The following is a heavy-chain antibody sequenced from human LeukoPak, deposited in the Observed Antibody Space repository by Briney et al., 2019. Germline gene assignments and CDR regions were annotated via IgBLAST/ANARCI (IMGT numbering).Heavy chain of an antibody. Sequence: PGGSLRLSCAASGFTFSSTWMSWVRQASGKGLEWVGRIKRNIGGGTTGYAAPVNGRFTISRDDSKNTLYLQVNSLKTEDTAVYYCVTGLGRTDHDYWGQGTLVTVSS. V-gene: IGHV3-15*01. D-gene: IGHD1/OR15-1a*01. J-gene: IGHJ4*02. CDR2: IKRNIGGGTT. CDR1: GFTFSSTW. CDR3: VTGLGRTDHDY.